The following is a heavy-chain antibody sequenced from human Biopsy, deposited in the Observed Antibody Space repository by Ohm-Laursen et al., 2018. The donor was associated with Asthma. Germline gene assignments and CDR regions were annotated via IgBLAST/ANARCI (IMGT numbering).Heavy chain of an antibody. Sequence: GSLRLSCTASGFTFNYYSINWVRQAPGKGLEWVASISSGTTYIYYADSVKGRFTISRDNGKNSLFLQMSSLRAEDTAVYYCARGDSSGWSHYYFDYWGQGTLVTVSS. D-gene: IGHD6-19*01. V-gene: IGHV3-21*01. CDR2: ISSGTTYI. CDR3: ARGDSSGWSHYYFDY. J-gene: IGHJ4*02. CDR1: GFTFNYYS.